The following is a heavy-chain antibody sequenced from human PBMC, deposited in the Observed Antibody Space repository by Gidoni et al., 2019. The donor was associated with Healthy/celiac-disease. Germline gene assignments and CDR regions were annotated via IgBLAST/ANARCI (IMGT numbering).Heavy chain of an antibody. V-gene: IGHV3-11*01. J-gene: IGHJ4*02. CDR2: ISSSGSTI. D-gene: IGHD1-26*01. CDR3: AREAPLGAMAAPYFDY. Sequence: GLEWVSYISSSGSTIYYADSVKGRFTISRDNAKNSLYLQMNSLRAEDTAVYYCAREAPLGAMAAPYFDYWGQGTLVTVSS.